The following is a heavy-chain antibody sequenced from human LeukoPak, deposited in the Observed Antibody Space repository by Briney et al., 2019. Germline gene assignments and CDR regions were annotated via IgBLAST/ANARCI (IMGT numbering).Heavy chain of an antibody. D-gene: IGHD3-22*01. Sequence: GRSLRLSCAASGFTFDDYAMHWVRQAPGKGLEWVSGISWNSGSIGYADSVKGRFTISRDNAKNSLYLQMNSLRAEDTALYYCAKALPPGDDSSGYYYNDAFDIWGQGTMVTVSS. V-gene: IGHV3-9*01. CDR1: GFTFDDYA. CDR2: ISWNSGSI. CDR3: AKALPPGDDSSGYYYNDAFDI. J-gene: IGHJ3*02.